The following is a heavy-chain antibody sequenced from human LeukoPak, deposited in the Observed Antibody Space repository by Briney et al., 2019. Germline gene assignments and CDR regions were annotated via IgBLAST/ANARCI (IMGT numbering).Heavy chain of an antibody. Sequence: SETLSLTCAVSGGSISSGNWWSWVRQPPGKGLEWIGEISHSGSTNYNPSLKSRVTISVDTSKNQFSLKLSSVTAADTAVYYCARGRWLNSGNYYYYMDVWGKGTTVTVSS. D-gene: IGHD3-10*01. CDR2: ISHSGST. CDR3: ARGRWLNSGNYYYYMDV. V-gene: IGHV4-4*02. J-gene: IGHJ6*03. CDR1: GGSISSGNW.